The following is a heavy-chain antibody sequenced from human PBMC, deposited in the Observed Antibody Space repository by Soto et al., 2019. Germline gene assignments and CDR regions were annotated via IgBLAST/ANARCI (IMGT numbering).Heavy chain of an antibody. CDR1: GYTFTSYG. D-gene: IGHD2-2*01. CDR3: ARAKGYCSSTSCYPGGYADYYYYYYMDV. V-gene: IGHV1-2*04. Sequence: ASVKVSCKASGYTFTSYGISWVRQAPGQGLEWMGWINPNSGGTNYAQKFQGWVTMTRDTSISTAYMELSRLRSDDTAVYYCARAKGYCSSTSCYPGGYADYYYYYYMDVWGKGTTVTVSS. CDR2: INPNSGGT. J-gene: IGHJ6*03.